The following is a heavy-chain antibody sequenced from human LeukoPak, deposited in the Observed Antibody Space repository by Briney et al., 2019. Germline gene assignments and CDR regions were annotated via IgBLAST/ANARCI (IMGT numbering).Heavy chain of an antibody. V-gene: IGHV3-43D*03. Sequence: PGGSLRLSCAASGFTFDDYAMHWVRQAPGKGLEWVSLISWGGGSTYYADSVKGRFTISRDNSKNSLYLQMNSLRAEDTALYYCAKDREGEMATIFDYWGQGTLVTVSS. CDR1: GFTFDDYA. J-gene: IGHJ4*02. CDR2: ISWGGGST. D-gene: IGHD5-24*01. CDR3: AKDREGEMATIFDY.